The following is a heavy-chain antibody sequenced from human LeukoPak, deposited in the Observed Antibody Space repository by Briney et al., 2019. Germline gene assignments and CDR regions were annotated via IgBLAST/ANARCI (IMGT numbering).Heavy chain of an antibody. CDR1: GFTFSNYA. J-gene: IGHJ2*01. Sequence: GGSLRLSCAASGFTFSNYAMSWVRQAPGKGLEWVSTISGSGGSTYYADSVKGRFTISRDNSKNTLSLQMNSLRAEDTAVYYCARPGVTTVTRNWYFDLWGRGTLVTVSS. D-gene: IGHD4-17*01. CDR2: ISGSGGST. CDR3: ARPGVTTVTRNWYFDL. V-gene: IGHV3-23*01.